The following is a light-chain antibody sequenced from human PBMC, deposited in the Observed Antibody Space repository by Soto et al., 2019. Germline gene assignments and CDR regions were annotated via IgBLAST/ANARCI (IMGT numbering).Light chain of an antibody. Sequence: DIQINPSHSTLSSSVGYRVTITCRASQSISHWLAWYQQKPGKAPKLLIYDASSLESGVPSRFSGSGSGTELTLTISSMQPDDIATYYSQQYNSYSTFGPGTKVDIK. CDR1: QSISHW. J-gene: IGKJ1*01. V-gene: IGKV1-5*01. CDR2: DAS. CDR3: QQYNSYST.